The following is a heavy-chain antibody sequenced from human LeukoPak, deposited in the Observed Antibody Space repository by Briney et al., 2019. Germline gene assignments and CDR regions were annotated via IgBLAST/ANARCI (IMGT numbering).Heavy chain of an antibody. CDR2: IAQDGSEK. D-gene: IGHD3-22*01. CDR3: ARVASVHYYDSSGIGYYYYYMDV. Sequence: GGSLRLSCASAGCTFSNYWMRWVRLPPREGLEWVAIIAQDGSEKYYVDSVKGRSTISRATAKNSLIQQIDSLRAEDKAVDDCARVASVHYYDSSGIGYYYYYMDVWGKGTTVSVSS. V-gene: IGHV3-7*01. CDR1: GCTFSNYW. J-gene: IGHJ6*03.